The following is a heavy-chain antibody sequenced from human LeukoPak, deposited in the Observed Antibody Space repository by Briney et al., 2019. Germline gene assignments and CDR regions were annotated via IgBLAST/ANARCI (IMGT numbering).Heavy chain of an antibody. CDR2: IIPMFAPA. Sequence: SVKVSCKASGGTFKSYAITWVRQAPGQGLEWMGGIIPMFAPARYAQNFQGRVTITTDESTSTAYMELSSLKSEDTAVYYCARGAHSGSYSSWFHPWGQGTLVTVSS. CDR1: GGTFKSYA. V-gene: IGHV1-69*05. J-gene: IGHJ5*02. D-gene: IGHD3-10*01. CDR3: ARGAHSGSYSSWFHP.